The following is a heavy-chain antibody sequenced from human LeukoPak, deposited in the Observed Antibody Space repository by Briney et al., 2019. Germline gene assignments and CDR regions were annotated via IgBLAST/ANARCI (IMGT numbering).Heavy chain of an antibody. Sequence: ASVKVSCKASGGTFSSYAISWVRQAPGQGLEWMGWINPNSGGTNYAQKFQGWVTMTRDTSISTAYMELSRLRSDDTAVYYCATGDSSGYEYYFDYWGQGTLVTVSS. V-gene: IGHV1-2*04. D-gene: IGHD3-22*01. CDR3: ATGDSSGYEYYFDY. J-gene: IGHJ4*02. CDR1: GGTFSSYA. CDR2: INPNSGGT.